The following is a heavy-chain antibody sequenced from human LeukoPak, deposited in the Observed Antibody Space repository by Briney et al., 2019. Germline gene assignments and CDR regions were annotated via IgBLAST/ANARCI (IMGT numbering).Heavy chain of an antibody. Sequence: PSETLSLTCTVSGASISSSTYYWSWIRQPPGKGLEWIGSLYYSGTTYNNPSLKSRGTISVDTSRNQFSLKLSSVTAADTAVYYCATSSFGLPYYFDYWGQGTPVTVSS. CDR3: ATSSFGLPYYFDY. V-gene: IGHV4-39*01. J-gene: IGHJ4*02. CDR2: LYYSGTT. CDR1: GASISSSTYY. D-gene: IGHD2-21*01.